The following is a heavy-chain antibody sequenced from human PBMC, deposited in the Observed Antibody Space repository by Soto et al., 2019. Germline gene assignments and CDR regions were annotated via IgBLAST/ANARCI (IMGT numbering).Heavy chain of an antibody. CDR1: GYTFTSYD. J-gene: IGHJ4*02. Sequence: ASVKVSCKASGYTFTSYDINWVRQAPGQGLEWMGWMNPKSGKTGYAQKFQGRITMTRNTSISTAYMDLSSLRSEDTAVYYCARSSYYGDSDYWGQGTLVTVSS. V-gene: IGHV1-8*01. D-gene: IGHD1-26*01. CDR2: MNPKSGKT. CDR3: ARSSYYGDSDY.